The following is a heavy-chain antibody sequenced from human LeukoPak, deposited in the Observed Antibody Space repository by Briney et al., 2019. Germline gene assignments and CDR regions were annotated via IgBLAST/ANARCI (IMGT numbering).Heavy chain of an antibody. V-gene: IGHV4-34*01. D-gene: IGHD3-22*01. CDR2: INHGGSA. CDR3: ARQLRYDSSGFDY. CDR1: GGSFSAYY. Sequence: SETLSLTCAVYGGSFSAYYWSWIRQPPGKGLEWIGEINHGGSANYNPSLKSRVTISVDTSKNQFSLKLSSVTAADTAVYYCARQLRYDSSGFDYWGQGTLVTVSS. J-gene: IGHJ4*02.